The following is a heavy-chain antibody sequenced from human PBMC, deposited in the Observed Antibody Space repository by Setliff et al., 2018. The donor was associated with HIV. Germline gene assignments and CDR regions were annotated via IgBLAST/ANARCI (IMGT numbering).Heavy chain of an antibody. CDR2: INSATGGT. V-gene: IGHV1-2*04. CDR3: ARDYLHVFDI. CDR1: GYTFTENY. Sequence: GASVKVSCKASGYTFTENYIHWVRHATGQGLEWMAWINSATGGTNYAQNFQGWVTVTRDTSIKTVYMELSSLKSDDTVVYYCARDYLHVFDIWGQGTMVTVSS. J-gene: IGHJ3*02.